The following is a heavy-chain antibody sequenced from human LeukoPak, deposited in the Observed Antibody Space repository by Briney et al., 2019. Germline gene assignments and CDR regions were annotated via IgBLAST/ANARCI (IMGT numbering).Heavy chain of an antibody. CDR2: IYWDDDK. D-gene: IGHD2-2*01. J-gene: IGHJ4*02. CDR3: AHRVTSHPETSTSCYAH. Sequence: ASGPTLVKPTQTLTLTCTFSGFSLSTSGVGVGWIRQPPGKALEWLALIYWDDDKRYSPSLKSRLTITKDTSKNQVVLTMTNMDPVDTATYYRAHRVTSHPETSTSCYAHWGQGTLVTVSS. V-gene: IGHV2-5*02. CDR1: GFSLSTSGVG.